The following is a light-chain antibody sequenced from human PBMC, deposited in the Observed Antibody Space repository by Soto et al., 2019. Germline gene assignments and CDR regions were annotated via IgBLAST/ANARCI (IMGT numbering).Light chain of an antibody. V-gene: IGKV3-15*01. Sequence: EIVMTQSPAPLSVSPGERATLSCRASQSVSSNLAWYQQKPGQAPRLLISGASTRATGIPARLSGSGSGTEFTLTISSLRSEDFAVYYCQQYDNWPITFGQGTRLEIK. J-gene: IGKJ5*01. CDR2: GAS. CDR1: QSVSSN. CDR3: QQYDNWPIT.